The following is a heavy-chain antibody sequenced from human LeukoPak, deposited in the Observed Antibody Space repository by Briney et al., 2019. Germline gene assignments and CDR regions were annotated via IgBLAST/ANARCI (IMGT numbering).Heavy chain of an antibody. CDR1: GFTFSSFV. Sequence: GGSLGLSCAASGFTFSSFVMSWVRQAPGMGPEWVSAISGSGDSTYYADSVKGRFTISRDNSKNTLHLQMNSLRAEDTAVYYCAKCLDAFDIWGQGTMVTVSS. CDR2: ISGSGDST. V-gene: IGHV3-23*01. CDR3: AKCLDAFDI. J-gene: IGHJ3*02.